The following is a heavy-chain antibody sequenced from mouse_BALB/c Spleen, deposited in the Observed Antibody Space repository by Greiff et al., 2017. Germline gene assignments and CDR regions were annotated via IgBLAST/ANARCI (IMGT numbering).Heavy chain of an antibody. D-gene: IGHD2-14*01. J-gene: IGHJ4*01. CDR1: GDSITSGY. Sequence: EVKLQESGPSLVKPSQTLSLTCSVTGDSITSGYWNWIRKFPGNKLEYMGYISYSGSTYYNPSLKSRISITRDTSKNQYYLQLNSVTTEDTATYYCAREGVYYRYDVGYAMDYWGQGTSVTVSS. CDR3: AREGVYYRYDVGYAMDY. CDR2: ISYSGST. V-gene: IGHV3-8*02.